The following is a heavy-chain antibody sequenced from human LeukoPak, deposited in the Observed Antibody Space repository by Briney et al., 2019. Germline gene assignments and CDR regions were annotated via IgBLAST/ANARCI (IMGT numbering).Heavy chain of an antibody. D-gene: IGHD3-10*01. V-gene: IGHV4-34*01. Sequence: SETLSLTCAVYGGSFSGYYWSWIRQPPGKGLEWIGEINHSGSTNYNPSLKSRVTISRDTSKNQFSLKLSSVTAADTAVYHCARSKASGAFNWFDPWGQGTLVTVFS. J-gene: IGHJ5*02. CDR2: INHSGST. CDR1: GGSFSGYY. CDR3: ARSKASGAFNWFDP.